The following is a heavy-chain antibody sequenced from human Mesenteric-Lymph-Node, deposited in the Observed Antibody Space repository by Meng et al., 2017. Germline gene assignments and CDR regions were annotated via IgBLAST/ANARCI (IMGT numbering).Heavy chain of an antibody. CDR1: GFTFSGRW. V-gene: IGHV3-21*01. D-gene: IGHD3-22*01. Sequence: GGSLRLSCVASGFTFSGRWMNWVRQAPGRGLEWVSSISSSSSYIYYADSVKGRFTISRDNAKNSLYLQMNSLRAEDTAVYYCARTLSTKAFYYDSRVGSGYFDYWGQGTLVTVSS. CDR3: ARTLSTKAFYYDSRVGSGYFDY. CDR2: ISSSSSYI. J-gene: IGHJ4*02.